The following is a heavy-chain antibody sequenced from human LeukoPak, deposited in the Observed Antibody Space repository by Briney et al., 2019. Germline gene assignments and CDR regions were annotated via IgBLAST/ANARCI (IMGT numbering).Heavy chain of an antibody. CDR3: ARYAYGSGPFDY. CDR1: GGSISSYY. CDR2: IYYSGNT. V-gene: IGHV4-59*01. D-gene: IGHD6-19*01. J-gene: IGHJ4*02. Sequence: SETLSLTCTASGGSISSYYWSWIRQPPGKGLEWIGYIYYSGNTNYNPSLKSRVTISVDTSKNQFSLQLNSVTAADTAVYYCARYAYGSGPFDYWGQGTLITVSS.